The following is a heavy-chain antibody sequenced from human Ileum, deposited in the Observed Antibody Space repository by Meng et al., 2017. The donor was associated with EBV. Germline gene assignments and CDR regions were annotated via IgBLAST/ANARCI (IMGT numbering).Heavy chain of an antibody. V-gene: IGHV4-4*02. J-gene: IGHJ4*02. Sequence: QLPLQESGPGLVKPSGTLSLTCLGSDLYITKNYWWSWVRQPPGKGLEWIGEIYYSGNTYYNPSLKSRVTISVDKSNNQFSLRLSSVTAADTAVYYCARGGSGYYYGSGFDYWGQGTLVTVSS. CDR2: IYYSGNT. D-gene: IGHD3-10*01. CDR3: ARGGSGYYYGSGFDY. CDR1: DLYITKNYW.